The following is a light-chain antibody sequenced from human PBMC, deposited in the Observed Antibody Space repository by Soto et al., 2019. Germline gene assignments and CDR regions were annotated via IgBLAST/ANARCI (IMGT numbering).Light chain of an antibody. CDR2: GNS. J-gene: IGLJ6*01. Sequence: QSVLTQPPSVAGAPGQRVTISYTGSSSNIGAGFDVPWYHQLPGTAPKLLIYGNSNRPSCVPDRFSGSRSGTSASVALTGLQAEAEADYCCQYYDSSRTTSKVFGSSPKVTV. CDR1: SSNIGAGFD. V-gene: IGLV1-40*01. CDR3: QYYDSSRTTSKV.